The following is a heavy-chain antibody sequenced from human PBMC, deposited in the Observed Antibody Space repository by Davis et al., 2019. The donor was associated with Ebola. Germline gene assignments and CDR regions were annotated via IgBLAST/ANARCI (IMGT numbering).Heavy chain of an antibody. CDR3: ARRNTTVRGFDY. Sequence: GESLKISCAASGFKFTNYVMDWVRQAPGRGLEYVSAIDTKGQNAHYADSVKGRFTVSRDNSNNTFYLQMDRLTTEDTGLYHCARRNTTVRGFDYWGRGSLVTVSS. V-gene: IGHV3-64*02. J-gene: IGHJ4*02. D-gene: IGHD4-17*01. CDR2: IDTKGQNA. CDR1: GFKFTNYV.